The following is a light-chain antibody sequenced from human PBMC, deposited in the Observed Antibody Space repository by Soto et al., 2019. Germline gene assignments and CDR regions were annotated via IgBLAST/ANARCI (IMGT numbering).Light chain of an antibody. J-gene: IGKJ4*01. CDR1: QSVSSTY. CDR3: QHYGSSPLT. V-gene: IGKV3-20*01. CDR2: GAS. Sequence: EIVLTQSPGTLSLSPGERATLSCRASQSVSSTYLAWDQRKPGQAPTLLIYGASSRATGIPDRFSGSGSGTDFTLTIGSLEPEDCAVYYCQHYGSSPLTFRGATKMEIK.